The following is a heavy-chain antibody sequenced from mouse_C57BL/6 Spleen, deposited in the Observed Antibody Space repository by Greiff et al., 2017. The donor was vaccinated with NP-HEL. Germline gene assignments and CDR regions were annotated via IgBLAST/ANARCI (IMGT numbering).Heavy chain of an antibody. CDR3: TRALYDYDGDYYARDY. CDR2: ISSGGDYI. D-gene: IGHD2-4*01. J-gene: IGHJ4*01. V-gene: IGHV5-9-1*02. CDR1: GFTFSSYA. Sequence: DVMLVESGEGLVKPGGSLKLSCAASGFTFSSYAMSWVRQTPEKRLEWVAYISSGGDYIYYADTVKGRFTISRDNARNTLYLQMSSLKSEDTAIDYCTRALYDYDGDYYARDYWGQGTSVTVSS.